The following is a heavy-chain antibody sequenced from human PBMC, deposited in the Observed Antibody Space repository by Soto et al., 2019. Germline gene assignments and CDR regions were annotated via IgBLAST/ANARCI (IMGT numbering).Heavy chain of an antibody. CDR1: GGSFSNYG. D-gene: IGHD3-22*01. J-gene: IGHJ6*02. CDR3: ARGDATKIIVTTYYGLDV. Sequence: QVQVVQSGAEVKKPGSSVKVSCKASGGSFSNYGISWVRQAPGQGLEWMGGIIPVFGTPHYAQKFQDRVPITADESTSTVYMEVSSLTSEDTAVYYCARGDATKIIVTTYYGLDVWGQGTTVTVSS. CDR2: IIPVFGTP. V-gene: IGHV1-69*12.